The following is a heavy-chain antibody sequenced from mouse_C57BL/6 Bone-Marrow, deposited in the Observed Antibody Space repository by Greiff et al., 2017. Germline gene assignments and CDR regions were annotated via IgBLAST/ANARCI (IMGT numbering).Heavy chain of an antibody. CDR2: ISSGSSTI. V-gene: IGHV5-17*01. D-gene: IGHD1-1*01. J-gene: IGHJ3*01. Sequence: EVKLVESGGGLVKPGGSLKLSCAASGFTFSDYGMHWVRQAPEKGLEWVAYISSGSSTIYYADTVKGRFTISRDNAKNTLFLQMTSLRSEDTAMYYCARGRYYGSSSWFAYWGQGTLVTVAA. CDR3: ARGRYYGSSSWFAY. CDR1: GFTFSDYG.